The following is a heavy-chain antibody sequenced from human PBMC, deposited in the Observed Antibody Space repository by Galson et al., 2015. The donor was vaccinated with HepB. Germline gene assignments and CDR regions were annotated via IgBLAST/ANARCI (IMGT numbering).Heavy chain of an antibody. D-gene: IGHD3-10*01. CDR1: GYTFSQYG. V-gene: IGHV1-18*04. J-gene: IGHJ3*01. Sequence: SVKVSCKVFGYTFSQYGIAWMRQAPGQGLEWMGWISGYDGETNYAEGFQGRLSVTIDTSTSTAYLELRSLRSDDTAIYYCGRRGQCNRSTCSTGGSFDLWGQGTMVTVSS. CDR3: GRRGQCNRSTCSTGGSFDL. CDR2: ISGYDGET.